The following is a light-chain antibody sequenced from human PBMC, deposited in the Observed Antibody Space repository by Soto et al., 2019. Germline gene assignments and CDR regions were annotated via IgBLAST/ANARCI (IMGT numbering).Light chain of an antibody. Sequence: QSVLTQPASVSGSPGQSITISCTGTSSDVGGYNYVSWYQQHPGKAPKLMIYEVSNRPSGVSNRFSGSKSGNTASLTISGLQAEDEAEDYCSSYTSSSTPLVFGGGTKLTVL. CDR2: EVS. CDR1: SSDVGGYNY. V-gene: IGLV2-14*01. J-gene: IGLJ3*02. CDR3: SSYTSSSTPLV.